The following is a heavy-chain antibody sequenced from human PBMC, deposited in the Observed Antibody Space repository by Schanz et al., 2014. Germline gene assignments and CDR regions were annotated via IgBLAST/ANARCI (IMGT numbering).Heavy chain of an antibody. J-gene: IGHJ4*02. CDR1: GFGFDDYA. Sequence: EVQLVESGGGVVRPGGSLRLSCAASGFGFDDYAMSWVRQAPEKGLEWVSAINGNGGITYYADPVKGRFTISRDNSKNTLFLQMSSLRAEDTAVYYCARDGDFDYWGQGTLVTVSS. V-gene: IGHV3-23*04. CDR3: ARDGDFDY. CDR2: INGNGGIT.